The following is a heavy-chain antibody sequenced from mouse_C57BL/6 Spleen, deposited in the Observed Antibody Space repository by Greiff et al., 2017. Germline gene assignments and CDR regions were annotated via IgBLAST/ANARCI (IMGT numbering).Heavy chain of an antibody. CDR1: GYTFTSYW. CDR3: ASAGTAPWFAY. Sequence: QVQLQQPGAELVKPGASVKLSCKASGYTFTSYWMHWVKQRPGQGLEWIGMIHPNSGSTNYNEKFKSKATLTVDKSSSTAYMQLSSLTSEDSAVYYCASAGTAPWFAYWGQGTLVTVSA. V-gene: IGHV1-64*01. CDR2: IHPNSGST. D-gene: IGHD4-1*01. J-gene: IGHJ3*01.